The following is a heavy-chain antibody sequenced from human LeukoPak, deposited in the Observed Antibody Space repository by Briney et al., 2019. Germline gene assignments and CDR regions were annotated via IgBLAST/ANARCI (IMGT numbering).Heavy chain of an antibody. CDR1: GFTFSSYG. D-gene: IGHD4/OR15-4a*01. CDR2: ISYDGSDK. V-gene: IGHV3-30*03. CDR3: ARRAGAYSHPYDY. Sequence: GGSLRLSCAASGFTFSSYGMHWVRQAPGKGLEWVAVISYDGSDKYYADSVKGRFTISRDNSKNTLYLQMNSLRAEDTAVYYCARRAGAYSHPYDYWGQGTLVTVSS. J-gene: IGHJ4*02.